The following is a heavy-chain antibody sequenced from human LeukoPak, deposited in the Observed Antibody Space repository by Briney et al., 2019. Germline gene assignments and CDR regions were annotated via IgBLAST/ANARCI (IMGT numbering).Heavy chain of an antibody. CDR2: IIPIFGTA. Sequence: ASVKVSCKASGYTFTSYGISWVRQAPGQGLEWMGGIIPIFGTANYAQKFQGRVTITTDESTSTAYMELSSLRSEDTAVYYCARELGYYYGSGAFDPWGQGTLVTVSS. D-gene: IGHD3-10*01. CDR1: GYTFTSYG. V-gene: IGHV1-69*05. CDR3: ARELGYYYGSGAFDP. J-gene: IGHJ5*02.